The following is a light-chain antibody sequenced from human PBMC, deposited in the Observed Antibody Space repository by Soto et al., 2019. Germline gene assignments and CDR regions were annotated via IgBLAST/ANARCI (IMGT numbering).Light chain of an antibody. J-gene: IGLJ2*01. Sequence: QSVLTQPPSASGTPGQRVTISCSGSSSNLGTNTVIWYQQLPGAAPKLLIASDNQRSSGVPDRFSGSKSGTSASLAISGLQSEDEADYYCEAGDVSLVVFCGGTKLTVL. V-gene: IGLV1-44*01. CDR2: SDN. CDR3: EAGDVSLVV. CDR1: SSNLGTNT.